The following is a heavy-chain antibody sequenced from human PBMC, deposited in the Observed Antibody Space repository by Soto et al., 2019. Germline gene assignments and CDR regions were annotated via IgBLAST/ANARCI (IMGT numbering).Heavy chain of an antibody. CDR1: GGSISIYY. D-gene: IGHD6-19*01. Sequence: PSETLSLTCTVSGGSISIYYWSWIRQPPGKGLEWIGYIYYSGSTNYNPSLKSRVTISVDTSKNQFSLKLSSVTAADTAVYYCARGRVTQWPVNYFDYWGQGKMVTVSS. V-gene: IGHV4-59*01. CDR2: IYYSGST. CDR3: ARGRVTQWPVNYFDY. J-gene: IGHJ4*02.